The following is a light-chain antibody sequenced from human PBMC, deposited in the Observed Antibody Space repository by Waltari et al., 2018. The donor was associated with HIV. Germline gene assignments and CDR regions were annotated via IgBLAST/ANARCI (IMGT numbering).Light chain of an antibody. CDR1: RSNIGSNT. J-gene: IGLJ1*01. CDR2: NND. V-gene: IGLV1-44*01. Sequence: QSVLTQPPSASGTPGQRVTISCSGGRSNIGSNTVNWFQQLPGTAPKLLRYNNDQRPSGFPDRFSGSKSGTSASLAISGLQSEDEADYYCAAWDDSLNGYVFGTGTKVTVL. CDR3: AAWDDSLNGYV.